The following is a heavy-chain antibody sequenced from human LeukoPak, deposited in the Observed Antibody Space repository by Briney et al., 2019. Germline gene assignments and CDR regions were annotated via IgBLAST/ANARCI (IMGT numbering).Heavy chain of an antibody. CDR1: GGSISSYY. D-gene: IGHD5-24*01. V-gene: IGHV4-59*01. CDR2: IYYSGST. J-gene: IGHJ4*02. Sequence: SETLSLTCTVSGGSISSYYWSWTRQPPGKGLEWIGYIYYSGSTNYNPSLKSRVTISVDTSKNQFSLKLSSVTAADTAVYYCARGGEMATIGDFDYWGQGTLVTVSS. CDR3: ARGGEMATIGDFDY.